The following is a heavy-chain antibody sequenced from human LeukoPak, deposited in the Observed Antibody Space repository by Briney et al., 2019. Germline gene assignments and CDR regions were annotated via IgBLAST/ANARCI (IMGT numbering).Heavy chain of an antibody. CDR3: ARDHSGSYYNWFDP. CDR1: GGSISSYY. J-gene: IGHJ5*02. D-gene: IGHD1-26*01. V-gene: IGHV4-59*01. Sequence: SETLPLTCTVSGGSISSYYWSWIRQPPGKGLEWIGFIYNSGSTNYNPSLKSRVTISVDTSKNQFSLKLSSVTAADTAVYYCARDHSGSYYNWFDPWGQGTLETGSS. CDR2: IYNSGST.